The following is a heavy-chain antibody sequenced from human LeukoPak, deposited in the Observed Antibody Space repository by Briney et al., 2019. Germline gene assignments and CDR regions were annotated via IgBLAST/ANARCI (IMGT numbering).Heavy chain of an antibody. J-gene: IGHJ4*02. D-gene: IGHD1-26*01. V-gene: IGHV3-9*01. Sequence: GGSLRLSCAASGFTFDDYAMHWVRQAPGKGLEWVSGISWNSGSIGYADSVKGRFTISRDNAKNSLYLQMNSLRAEDTALYYCAKENGSYYGGADYWGQGTLVTVSS. CDR1: GFTFDDYA. CDR3: AKENGSYYGGADY. CDR2: ISWNSGSI.